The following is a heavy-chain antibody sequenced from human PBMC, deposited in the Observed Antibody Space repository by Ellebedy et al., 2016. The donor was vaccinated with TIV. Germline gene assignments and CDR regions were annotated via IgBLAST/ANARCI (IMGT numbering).Heavy chain of an antibody. Sequence: GESLKISCAASGFSFSNSWMHWVRQAPGKGLEWVANMKQDGSEKYYVGSVKGRFTISSDNAKNSLYLQMNSLRAEDTAIYYCASEKDHPLDYWGQGALVTVSS. J-gene: IGHJ4*02. CDR2: MKQDGSEK. CDR1: GFSFSNSW. CDR3: ASEKDHPLDY. V-gene: IGHV3-7*03. D-gene: IGHD1-14*01.